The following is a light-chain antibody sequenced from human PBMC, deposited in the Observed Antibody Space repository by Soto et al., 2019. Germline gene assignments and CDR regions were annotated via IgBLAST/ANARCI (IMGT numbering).Light chain of an antibody. CDR2: DAS. V-gene: IGKV3-20*01. J-gene: IGKJ1*01. CDR3: QQYGTSPRT. CDR1: QDIRSH. Sequence: ENVLTQSPGTLSMSPGERVTLSCRASQDIRSHLAWYQQKPGQAPRLLIFDASSRATGIPDRFSGSGSVTDFTLSISRLEPEDFAVYYCQQYGTSPRTFGQGTRVEIK.